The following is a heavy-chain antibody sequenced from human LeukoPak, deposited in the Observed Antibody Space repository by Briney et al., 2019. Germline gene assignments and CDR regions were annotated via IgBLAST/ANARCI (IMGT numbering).Heavy chain of an antibody. J-gene: IGHJ4*02. D-gene: IGHD6-13*01. Sequence: PGRSLRLSCAASGFTFSSYAMSWVRQAPGKGLEWVSAISGSGGSTYYADSVKGRFTISRDNSKNTLYLQMNSLRAEDTAVYYCAKIWAAGKGPLDYWGQGTLVTVSS. V-gene: IGHV3-23*01. CDR1: GFTFSSYA. CDR3: AKIWAAGKGPLDY. CDR2: ISGSGGST.